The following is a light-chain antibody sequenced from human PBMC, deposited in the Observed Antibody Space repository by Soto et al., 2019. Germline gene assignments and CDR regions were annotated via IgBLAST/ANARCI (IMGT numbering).Light chain of an antibody. CDR3: QQYGSPLT. CDR2: GAS. CDR1: QSVGSSY. V-gene: IGKV3-20*01. J-gene: IGKJ4*01. Sequence: EIVLTQSPGTLSLSPGERATLSCRASQSVGSSYLAWYQQKPGQAPRLLTYGASSRATGIPDRFSGSGYGTDFTLTISRLEPGAFAVYYCQQYGSPLTFGGGTKVEIK.